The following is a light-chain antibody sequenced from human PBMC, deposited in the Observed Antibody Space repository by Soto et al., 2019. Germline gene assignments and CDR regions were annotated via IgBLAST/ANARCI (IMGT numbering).Light chain of an antibody. CDR2: NAS. CDR1: QTISSW. V-gene: IGKV1-5*03. CDR3: QQYVAYPLT. Sequence: DIRMTQSPATLSGSVGDRVTITCRASQTISSWLAWYQQKPGQAPRLLIYNASTLASGVPSRFSGSGSGTEFTLTISSLQPEDFAVYYCQQYVAYPLTFGGGTKVDIK. J-gene: IGKJ4*01.